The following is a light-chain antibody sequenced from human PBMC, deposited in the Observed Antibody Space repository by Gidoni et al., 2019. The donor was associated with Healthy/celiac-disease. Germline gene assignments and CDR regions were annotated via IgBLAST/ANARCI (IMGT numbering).Light chain of an antibody. V-gene: IGLV3-1*01. CDR1: KLWDNY. J-gene: IGLJ2*01. Sequence: SYELTQPPSVSVSPGQTASITCPGDKLWDNYACWYHQKPGQSPVLVIYHDSKRPSGIPERFSGSNSGNTATLTISGTQAMDEADYYCQAWDSSTNVVFGGGTKLTVL. CDR3: QAWDSSTNVV. CDR2: HDS.